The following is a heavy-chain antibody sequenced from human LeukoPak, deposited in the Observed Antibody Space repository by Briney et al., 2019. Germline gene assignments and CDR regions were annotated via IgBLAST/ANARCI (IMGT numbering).Heavy chain of an antibody. CDR3: ARDWAYGDSGRGYFDY. D-gene: IGHD4-17*01. J-gene: IGHJ4*02. V-gene: IGHV1-18*01. CDR1: GYTFTSYG. Sequence: GASVKVSCKASGYTFTSYGISWVRQAPGQGLEWMGWISAHNGNTNYAQKLQGRVTMTTDTSTSTAYMELRSLRSDDTAVYYCARDWAYGDSGRGYFDYWGQGTLVTVSS. CDR2: ISAHNGNT.